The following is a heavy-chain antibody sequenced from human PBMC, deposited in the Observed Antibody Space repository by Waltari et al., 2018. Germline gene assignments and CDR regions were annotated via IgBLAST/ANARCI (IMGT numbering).Heavy chain of an antibody. D-gene: IGHD1-1*01. J-gene: IGHJ4*02. Sequence: EVQLEESGGGLAQPGGSLRPSCEASGFSFSAYEMSWVRQAPGKGLEWLSYISSSGRTMYSAESVKGRFSISRDNANNLLYLQMDSLRAEDTAIYYCARVVTTMTTWAYYFDYWGQGTLVTVSS. CDR3: ARVVTTMTTWAYYFDY. V-gene: IGHV3-48*03. CDR1: GFSFSAYE. CDR2: ISSSGRTM.